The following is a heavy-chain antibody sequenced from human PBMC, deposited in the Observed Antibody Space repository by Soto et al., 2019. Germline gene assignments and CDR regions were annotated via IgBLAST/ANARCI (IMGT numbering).Heavy chain of an antibody. CDR2: ISRSSSFI. CDR1: GFTFSSYN. D-gene: IGHD2-15*01. J-gene: IGHJ5*02. Sequence: EVQLVESGGGLVKPGGSLRLSCAASGFTFSSYNMNWVRQAPGKGLEWVSYISRSSSFISYADSVKGRFTISRDNAKNSLYLQMNSLRAEGAAVYEWARDCRGGICDPGGPPAPAWGRGALVTVSP. V-gene: IGHV3-21*01. CDR3: ARDCRGGICDPGGPPAPA.